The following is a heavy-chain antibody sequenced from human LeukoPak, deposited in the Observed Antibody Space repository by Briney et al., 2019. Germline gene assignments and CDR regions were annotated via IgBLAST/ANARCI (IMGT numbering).Heavy chain of an antibody. CDR1: GGSISSYY. Sequence: SETLSLTCTVSGGSISSYYWSWIRQPPGKGLEWIGYIYYSGSTDYNPSLKSRVTISVDTSKNQFSLKLSSVTAADTAVYYCARGDYSSRFDYWGQGTLVTVSS. J-gene: IGHJ4*02. V-gene: IGHV4-59*01. D-gene: IGHD6-13*01. CDR2: IYYSGST. CDR3: ARGDYSSRFDY.